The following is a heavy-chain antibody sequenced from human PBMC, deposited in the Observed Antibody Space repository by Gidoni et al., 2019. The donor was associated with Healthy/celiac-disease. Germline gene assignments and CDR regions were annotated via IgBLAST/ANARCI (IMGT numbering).Heavy chain of an antibody. Sequence: QLQLQESGPGLVKPSETLSLTCTVSGGSISSSSYYWGWIRQPPGKGLEWIGSIYYSGSTYYNPSLKSRVTISVDTSKNQFSLKLSSVTAADTAVYYCARQDKIAARPRGGFDYWGQGTLVTVSS. CDR2: IYYSGST. D-gene: IGHD6-6*01. V-gene: IGHV4-39*01. J-gene: IGHJ4*02. CDR1: GGSISSSSYY. CDR3: ARQDKIAARPRGGFDY.